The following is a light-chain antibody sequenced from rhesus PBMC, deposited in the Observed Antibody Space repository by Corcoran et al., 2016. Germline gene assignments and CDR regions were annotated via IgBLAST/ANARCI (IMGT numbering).Light chain of an antibody. CDR2: YAS. CDR1: QGNSNY. J-gene: IGKJ1*01. V-gene: IGKV1S14*01. CDR3: QQHNSCPRT. Sequence: DIQMTQSPSSLSASVGDTVTITRRASQGNSNYLAWYQQKPGKAPKPLIYYASNLESGVPSRFSGSGSGTDFTLPISSLQPEDFAIYSYQQHNSCPRTFGQGTKVEIE.